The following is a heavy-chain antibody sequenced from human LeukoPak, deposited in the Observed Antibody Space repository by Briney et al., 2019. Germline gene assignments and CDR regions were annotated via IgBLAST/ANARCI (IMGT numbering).Heavy chain of an antibody. CDR2: IYYSGST. D-gene: IGHD5-18*01. CDR1: GGSISSSSYY. V-gene: IGHV4-39*07. CDR3: ARGTYSYGSYYYYYMDV. Sequence: SETLSLTCTVSGGSISSSSYYWGWIRQPPGKGLEWIGSIYYSGSTNYNPSLKSRVTISVDTSKNQFSLKLSSVTAADTAVYYCARGTYSYGSYYYYYMDVWGKGTTVTVSS. J-gene: IGHJ6*03.